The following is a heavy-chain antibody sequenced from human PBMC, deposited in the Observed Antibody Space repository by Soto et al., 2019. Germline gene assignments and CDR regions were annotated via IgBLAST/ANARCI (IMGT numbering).Heavy chain of an antibody. CDR1: GYSFTSYW. J-gene: IGHJ1*01. Sequence: GESLKISCKGSGYSFTSYWIGWVRQMPGKGLEWMGIIYPGDSDTRYSPSFQGQVTISADKSISTAYLQWSSLKASDTAMYYCARLWFGELSNEYFQHWGQGTLVTVSS. D-gene: IGHD3-10*01. CDR3: ARLWFGELSNEYFQH. V-gene: IGHV5-51*01. CDR2: IYPGDSDT.